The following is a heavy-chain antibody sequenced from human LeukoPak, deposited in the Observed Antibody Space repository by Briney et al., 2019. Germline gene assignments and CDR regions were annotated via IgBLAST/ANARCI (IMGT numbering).Heavy chain of an antibody. D-gene: IGHD5-24*01. CDR2: IYYSGST. V-gene: IGHV4-31*03. Sequence: SETLSLTCTVSGGSISSGGHYWSWIRQHPGKGLEWIGYIYYSGSTYYNPSLKSRVTILVDTSKNQFSLKLSSVTAADTAVYYCARARDGYNFFDYWGQGTLVTVSS. J-gene: IGHJ4*02. CDR3: ARARDGYNFFDY. CDR1: GGSISSGGHY.